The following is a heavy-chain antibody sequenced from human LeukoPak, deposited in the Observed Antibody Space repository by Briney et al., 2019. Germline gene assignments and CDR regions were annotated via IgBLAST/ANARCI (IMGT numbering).Heavy chain of an antibody. CDR1: GYTFTGYY. V-gene: IGHV1-2*02. CDR3: AREDVNTEVYYYYGMDV. Sequence: GASVKVSCKASGYTFTGYYLHWVRQAPGQGLEWMGWINPYSGGTKFAQTFQGRVTMTRDTSITTAYMELRSLKSDDTAVYYCAREDVNTEVYYYYGMDVWGQGTTVTVS. D-gene: IGHD3-16*01. CDR2: INPYSGGT. J-gene: IGHJ6*02.